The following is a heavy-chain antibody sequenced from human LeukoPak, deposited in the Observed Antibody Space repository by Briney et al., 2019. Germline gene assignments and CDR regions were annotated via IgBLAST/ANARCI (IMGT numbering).Heavy chain of an antibody. D-gene: IGHD2-15*01. CDR1: GGSISSYY. J-gene: IGHJ6*02. Sequence: SETLSLTCTVSGGSISSYYWSWIRQPPGKGLEWIGEINHSGSTNYNPSLKSRVTISVDTSKNQFSLKLSSVTAADTAVYYCARAPMGYCSGGSCFGMDVWGQGTTVTVSS. CDR3: ARAPMGYCSGGSCFGMDV. CDR2: INHSGST. V-gene: IGHV4-34*01.